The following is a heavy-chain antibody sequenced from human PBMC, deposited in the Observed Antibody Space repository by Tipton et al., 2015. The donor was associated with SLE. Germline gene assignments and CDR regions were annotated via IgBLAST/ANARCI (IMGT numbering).Heavy chain of an antibody. CDR1: RGAFRGYY. D-gene: IGHD2-21*01. CDR2: VYYSGST. J-gene: IGHJ4*02. CDR3: ATTSCSGDSCLVDH. V-gene: IGHV4-34*11. Sequence: TLSLTCAVDRGAFRGYYWIWIRQPPGNGLEWIGSVYYSGSTYRNPSLKSRVTVSLDTSKNQFSLNLSSVTAADTAVYYCATTSCSGDSCLVDHWGQGTLVTVSS.